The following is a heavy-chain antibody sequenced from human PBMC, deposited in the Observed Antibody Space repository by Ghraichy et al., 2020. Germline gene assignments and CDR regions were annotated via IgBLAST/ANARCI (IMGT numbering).Heavy chain of an antibody. CDR3: ARDFGGYGSGNHLFDY. Sequence: GGSLRLSCAASGFTFSSYTMNWVRQAPGKGLEWVSYISSSSSTIYYADSVKGRFTISRDNAKNSLYLQMNSLRDEDTAVYYCARDFGGYGSGNHLFDYWGQGTLVTVSS. D-gene: IGHD3-10*01. J-gene: IGHJ4*02. CDR1: GFTFSSYT. V-gene: IGHV3-48*02. CDR2: ISSSSSTI.